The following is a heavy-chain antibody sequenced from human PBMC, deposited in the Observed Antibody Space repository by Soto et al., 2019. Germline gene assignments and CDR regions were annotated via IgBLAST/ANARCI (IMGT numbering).Heavy chain of an antibody. CDR3: ARIFSFSDINGYYPTFDM. D-gene: IGHD3-22*01. J-gene: IGHJ3*02. Sequence: QVQLVQSGGEVKKPGASVKVSCKGSGYTFTSFSLSWVRQAPGQGLEWMGRIDTYTDNTNYAQKVQDRVTMTTDTSTSTAYMELRSLRSDDTAVYYCARIFSFSDINGYYPTFDMWGQGTMVTVSA. CDR1: GYTFTSFS. CDR2: IDTYTDNT. V-gene: IGHV1-18*01.